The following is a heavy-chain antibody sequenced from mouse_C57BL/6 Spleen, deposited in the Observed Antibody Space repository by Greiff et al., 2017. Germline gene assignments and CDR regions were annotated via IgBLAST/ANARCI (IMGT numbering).Heavy chain of an antibody. D-gene: IGHD2-2*01. J-gene: IGHJ4*01. V-gene: IGHV1-26*01. CDR3: ARSMVTNAMDY. CDR1: GYTFTDYY. Sequence: VQLQQSGPELVKPGASVKISCKASGYTFTDYYMNWVKQSHGKSLEWIGDINPNNGGTSYNQKFKGKATLTVDKSSSTAYMELRSLTSEDSAVYYCARSMVTNAMDYWGQGTSVTVSS. CDR2: INPNNGGT.